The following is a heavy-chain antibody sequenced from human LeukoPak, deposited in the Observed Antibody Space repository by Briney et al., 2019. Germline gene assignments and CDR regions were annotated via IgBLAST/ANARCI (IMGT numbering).Heavy chain of an antibody. J-gene: IGHJ4*02. Sequence: GGSLRLPCAASGFTFSSNSMNWVRQAPGKGLESVSSISSSSSYIYYADSVKGRLTISRDNAKNSLYLQMNSLRAEDTAVYYCARGSGVQVWSSLDYWGQGTLVTVSS. CDR2: ISSSSSYI. CDR1: GFTFSSNS. V-gene: IGHV3-21*01. D-gene: IGHD5-18*01. CDR3: ARGSGVQVWSSLDY.